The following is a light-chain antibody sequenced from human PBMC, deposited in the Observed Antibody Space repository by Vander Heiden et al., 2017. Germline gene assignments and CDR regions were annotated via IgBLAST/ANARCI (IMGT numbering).Light chain of an antibody. Sequence: DIQMTQSPSSLSASVGDRVTITCRASQSISSYLNWYQQKPGKAPKLLIYAASSLQSGVPSRFSGSGSGTDFTLTISSLQPEDFATYYCQQSYSTQCTFGQGNKGESK. CDR1: QSISSY. V-gene: IGKV1-39*01. CDR3: QQSYSTQCT. CDR2: AAS. J-gene: IGKJ1*01.